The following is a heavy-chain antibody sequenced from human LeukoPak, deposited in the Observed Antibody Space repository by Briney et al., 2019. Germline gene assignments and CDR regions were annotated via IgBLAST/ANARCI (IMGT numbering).Heavy chain of an antibody. J-gene: IGHJ4*02. V-gene: IGHV4-4*02. CDR2: IYHSGST. Sequence: PSGTLSLTCAVSGGSISSSNWWSWVRQPPGKGLEWIGEIYHSGSTNYNPSLKSRVTISVDKSKNQFSLKLSSVTAADTAVYYCARVGSGSYYEGLDYWGQGTLVTVSS. D-gene: IGHD3-10*01. CDR1: GGSISSSNW. CDR3: ARVGSGSYYEGLDY.